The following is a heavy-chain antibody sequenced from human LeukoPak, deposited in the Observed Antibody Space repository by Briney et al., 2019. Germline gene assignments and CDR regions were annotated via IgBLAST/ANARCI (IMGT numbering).Heavy chain of an antibody. V-gene: IGHV5-51*01. CDR2: IYPGDSDT. D-gene: IGHD4-17*01. J-gene: IGHJ4*02. CDR1: GYSFTSYW. CDR3: ARPKYGMIDY. Sequence: GESLKISCKGSGYSFTSYWIGWVRQMPGKGLEWMGIIYPGDSDTRYSPSFQGQVTNPADQSNSPAYLQWSSLKASDTAMYYCARPKYGMIDYWGQGTLVSVSS.